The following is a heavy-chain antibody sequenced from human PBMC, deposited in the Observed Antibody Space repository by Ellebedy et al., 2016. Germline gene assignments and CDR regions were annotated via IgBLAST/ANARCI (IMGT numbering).Heavy chain of an antibody. D-gene: IGHD5-18*01. CDR2: IKSKTDGGAA. V-gene: IGHV3-15*01. J-gene: IGHJ4*02. Sequence: GESLKISCAASGLTFSNAWVNWVRQAPGKGLEWVGRIKSKTDGGAADYAAPVKGRFTISRDDSKNTLYLQMNSLKTEDTAVYFCTTVYRYNYDSVWGQGTLVTVSS. CDR3: TTVYRYNYDSV. CDR1: GLTFSNAW.